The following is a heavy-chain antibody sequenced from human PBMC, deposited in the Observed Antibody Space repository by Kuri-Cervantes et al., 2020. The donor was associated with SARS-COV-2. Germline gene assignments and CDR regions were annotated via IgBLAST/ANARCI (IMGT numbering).Heavy chain of an antibody. CDR3: AKDMAYSGYDYHLDY. J-gene: IGHJ4*02. CDR1: GFTFSSYA. V-gene: IGHV3-30-3*01. CDR2: ISYDGSNK. Sequence: GESLKISCAASGFTFSSYAMHWVRQAPGKGLEWVAVISYDGSNKYYADSVKGRFTISRDNSKNTLYLQMNSLRTEDTALYYCAKDMAYSGYDYHLDYWGQGTLVTDSS. D-gene: IGHD5-12*01.